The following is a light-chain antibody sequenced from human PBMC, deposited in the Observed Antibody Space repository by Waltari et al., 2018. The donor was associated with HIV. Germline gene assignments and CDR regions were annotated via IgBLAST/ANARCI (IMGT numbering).Light chain of an antibody. CDR2: RGT. CDR1: DRDLGFSHF. CDR3: TSYSYSHHFA. Sequence: QSVLTHPASVSGSPGQSISISCTCTDRDLGFSHFVSWYQHLPGKAPRLIIYRGTARASGISSRFSASKSGNTASLSISGLQLEDEGDYYCTSYSYSHHFAFGGGTTLTVL. V-gene: IGLV2-14*01. J-gene: IGLJ3*02.